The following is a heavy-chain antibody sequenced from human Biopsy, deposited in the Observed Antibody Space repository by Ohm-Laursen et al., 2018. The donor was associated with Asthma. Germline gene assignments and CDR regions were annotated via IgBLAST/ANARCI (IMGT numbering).Heavy chain of an antibody. CDR1: GFTFSNYG. Sequence: SLRLSCAASGFTFSNYGMHWVRQAPAKGLEWVAVIAYDGSKKYYADSVKGRFTISRDNSKNTLYLQMNSLRGEDTAVYYCAKGRYKWNDGYYGLDVWGQGTTVTVSS. CDR2: IAYDGSKK. V-gene: IGHV3-30*18. D-gene: IGHD1-20*01. CDR3: AKGRYKWNDGYYGLDV. J-gene: IGHJ6*02.